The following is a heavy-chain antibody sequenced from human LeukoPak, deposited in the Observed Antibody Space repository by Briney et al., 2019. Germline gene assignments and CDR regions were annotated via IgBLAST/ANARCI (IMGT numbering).Heavy chain of an antibody. D-gene: IGHD1-20*01. CDR2: ISWNSGSI. CDR3: AKVLNWSLRGCVDY. J-gene: IGHJ4*02. V-gene: IGHV3-9*01. CDR1: GFTFDDYA. Sequence: GRSLRLSCAASGFTFDDYAMHWVRQAAGKGPEWVSGISWNSGSIGYADAVKGRFTISRDNAKNSLYLQMNSLRAEDTALYYCAKVLNWSLRGCVDYWGQGTLVTVSS.